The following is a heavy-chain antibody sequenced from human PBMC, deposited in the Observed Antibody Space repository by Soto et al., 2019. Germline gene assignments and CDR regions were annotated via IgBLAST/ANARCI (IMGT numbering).Heavy chain of an antibody. J-gene: IGHJ4*02. CDR1: GFTFSSYA. CDR3: ARGRSLIQLGY. V-gene: IGHV3-30-3*01. CDR2: ISYDGSNK. Sequence: QVQLVESGGGVVQPGRSLRLSCAASGFTFSSYAMHWVRRAPGKGLEWVAVISYDGSNKYYADSVKGRFTISRDNSKNTRYLQMNSLRAEDTAVYYCARGRSLIQLGYWGQGTLVTVSS. D-gene: IGHD5-18*01.